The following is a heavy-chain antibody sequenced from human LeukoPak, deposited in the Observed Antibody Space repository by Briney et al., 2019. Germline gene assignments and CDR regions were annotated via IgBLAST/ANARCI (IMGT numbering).Heavy chain of an antibody. CDR2: IYHSGST. J-gene: IGHJ4*02. CDR3: ARLVCSGGSCYPFDY. V-gene: IGHV4-61*05. D-gene: IGHD2-15*01. CDR1: GGSISSSSYY. Sequence: SETLSLTCTVSGGSISSSSYYWGWIRQPPGKGLEWIGYIYHSGSTNYNPSLKSRVTISVDTSKNQFSLKLSSVTAADTAVYYCARLVCSGGSCYPFDYWGQGTLVTVSS.